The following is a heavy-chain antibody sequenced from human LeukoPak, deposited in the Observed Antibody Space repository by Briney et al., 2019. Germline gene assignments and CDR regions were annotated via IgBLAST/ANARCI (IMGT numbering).Heavy chain of an antibody. CDR2: IYYSGST. V-gene: IGHV4-31*03. Sequence: SQTLSLTCTVSGGSISSGGYYWSWIRQHPGKGLEWIVYIYYSGSTYYNPSLKSRVTISVDTSKNQFSLKLSSVTAADTAVYYCARAPYNDFWSGSGMDVWGQGTTVTVSS. J-gene: IGHJ6*02. CDR1: GGSISSGGYY. D-gene: IGHD3-3*01. CDR3: ARAPYNDFWSGSGMDV.